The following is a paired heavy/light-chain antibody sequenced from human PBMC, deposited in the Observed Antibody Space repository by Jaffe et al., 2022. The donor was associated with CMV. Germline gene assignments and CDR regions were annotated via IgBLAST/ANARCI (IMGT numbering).Heavy chain of an antibody. CDR2: ISSSSSYI. CDR3: ARDLEGADCGGDCYLPGGEVGY. CDR1: GFTFSSYS. J-gene: IGHJ4*02. Sequence: EVQLVESGGGLVKPGGSLRLSCAASGFTFSSYSMNWVRQAPGKGLEWVSSISSSSSYIYYADSVKGRFTISRDNAKNSLYLQMNSLRAEDTAVYYCARDLEGADCGGDCYLPGGEVGYWGQGTLVTVSS. D-gene: IGHD2-21*02. V-gene: IGHV3-21*01.
Light chain of an antibody. CDR1: SSNIGAGYD. CDR3: QSYDSSPKV. CDR2: GNS. V-gene: IGLV1-40*01. Sequence: QSVLTQPPSVSGAPGQRVTISCTGSSSNIGAGYDVHWYQQLPGTAPKLLIYGNSNRPSGVPDRFSGSKSGTSASLAITGLQAEDEADYYCQSYDSSPKVFGGGTKLTVL. J-gene: IGLJ3*02.